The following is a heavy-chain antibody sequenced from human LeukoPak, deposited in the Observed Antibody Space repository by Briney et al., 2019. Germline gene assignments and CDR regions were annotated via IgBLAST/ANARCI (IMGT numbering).Heavy chain of an antibody. CDR3: AKDGAPMVRGVIASDYYYGMDV. V-gene: IGHV1-69*13. J-gene: IGHJ6*02. CDR1: GGTFSRYA. Sequence: ASVKVSCKASGGTFSRYAISWVRQAPGQGLEWMGGIIPIFGTANYAQKFQGRVTITADESTSTAYMELSSLRSEDTAVYYCAKDGAPMVRGVIASDYYYGMDVWGQGTTATVSS. D-gene: IGHD3-10*01. CDR2: IIPIFGTA.